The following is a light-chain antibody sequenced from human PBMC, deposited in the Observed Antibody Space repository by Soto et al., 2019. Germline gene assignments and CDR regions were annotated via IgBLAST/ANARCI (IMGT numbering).Light chain of an antibody. CDR1: QSVSSN. J-gene: IGKJ5*01. CDR2: GAS. CDR3: QQYNNWPIT. V-gene: IGKV3-15*01. Sequence: EIVMTQSPATLSVSPGERATLSCRASQSVSSNLAWYQQKSGQPPRLLIYGASTRATGIPARFSGSGSGTEFTLTLSSLQSEDFAVYYCQQYNNWPITFGQGTRLEIK.